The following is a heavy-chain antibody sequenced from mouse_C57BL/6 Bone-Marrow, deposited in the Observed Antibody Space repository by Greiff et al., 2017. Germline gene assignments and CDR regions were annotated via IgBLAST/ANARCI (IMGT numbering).Heavy chain of an antibody. CDR3: ARLDISGYFDY. CDR2: ISSGGSYT. V-gene: IGHV5-6*01. Sequence: EVQLVESGGDLVKPGGSLKLSCAASGFTFSSYGMSWVRQTPDKRLEWVATISSGGSYTYYPDSVKGRFTISRDNAKNTLYLQMSSLKSEDTAMYYCARLDISGYFDYWGQGTTLTVSS. D-gene: IGHD3-2*02. J-gene: IGHJ2*01. CDR1: GFTFSSYG.